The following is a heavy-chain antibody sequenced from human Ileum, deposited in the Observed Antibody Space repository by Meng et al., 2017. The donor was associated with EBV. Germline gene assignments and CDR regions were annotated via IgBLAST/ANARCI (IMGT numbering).Heavy chain of an antibody. V-gene: IGHV4-39*07. J-gene: IGHJ4*02. Sequence: LQLREAGPGLVTPSETLSLPCTVSGGSISTGNFYWGWIRQSPGKALECIGTIYYRGNTFYNPSLKSRLTISIDTSKNEFSLTLRSVTAADTALYYCASAYDYGDYEAFAYWGPGSLVTVSS. CDR2: IYYRGNT. CDR1: GGSISTGNFY. D-gene: IGHD4-17*01. CDR3: ASAYDYGDYEAFAY.